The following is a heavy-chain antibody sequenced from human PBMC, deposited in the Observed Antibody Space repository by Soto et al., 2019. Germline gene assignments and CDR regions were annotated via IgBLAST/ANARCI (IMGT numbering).Heavy chain of an antibody. D-gene: IGHD5-12*01. Sequence: QVQLVQSGAEVKKPGSSVKVSCKASGGTFSSYTISWVRQAPGQGLEWMGRIIPILGIANYAQKFQGRVTITADKSTSTAYMELSSLRSEDTAVYYCARGVNSGYDYGYYYYYMDVWGKGTTVTVSS. V-gene: IGHV1-69*02. J-gene: IGHJ6*03. CDR3: ARGVNSGYDYGYYYYYMDV. CDR1: GGTFSSYT. CDR2: IIPILGIA.